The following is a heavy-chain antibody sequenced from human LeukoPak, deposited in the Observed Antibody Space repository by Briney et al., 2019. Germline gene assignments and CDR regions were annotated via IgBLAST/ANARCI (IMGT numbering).Heavy chain of an antibody. CDR3: ARRGRGVLND. CDR1: GGSFSGYY. V-gene: IGHV4-34*01. CDR2: INHSGST. D-gene: IGHD3-10*01. Sequence: TSETLSLTCAVYGGSFSGYYWSWIRQPPGKGLEWIGEINHSGSTNYNPSLKSRVTISVDTSKNQFSLKLSSVTAADTAVYYCARRGRGVLNDWGQGTLVTVSS. J-gene: IGHJ4*02.